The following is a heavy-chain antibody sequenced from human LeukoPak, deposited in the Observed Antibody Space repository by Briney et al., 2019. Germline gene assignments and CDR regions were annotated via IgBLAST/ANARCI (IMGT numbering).Heavy chain of an antibody. CDR1: GGTFSSYA. D-gene: IGHD6-13*01. V-gene: IGHV1-69*05. CDR3: ARDDSPLAGYSSSWYEDGNAFDI. J-gene: IGHJ3*02. CDR2: IIPIFGTA. Sequence: SVKVSCKASGGTFSSYAISWVRQAPGQGLEWMGGIIPIFGTANYAQKFQGRVTMTRDTSTSTVYMELSSLRSEDTAVYYCARDDSPLAGYSSSWYEDGNAFDIWGQGTMVTVSS.